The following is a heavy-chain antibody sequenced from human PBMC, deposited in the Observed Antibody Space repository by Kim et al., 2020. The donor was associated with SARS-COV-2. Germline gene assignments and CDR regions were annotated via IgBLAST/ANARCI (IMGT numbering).Heavy chain of an antibody. CDR2: IRSKANSYAT. CDR1: GFTFSGSA. V-gene: IGHV3-73*01. D-gene: IGHD3-10*01. Sequence: GGSLRLSCAASGFTFSGSAMHWVRQASGKGLEWVGRIRSKANSYATAYAASVKGRFTISRDDSKNTAYLQMNSLKTEDTAVYYCTRQKERVNYYGSGSYPNYYYYYGMDVWGQGTTVTVSS. J-gene: IGHJ6*02. CDR3: TRQKERVNYYGSGSYPNYYYYYGMDV.